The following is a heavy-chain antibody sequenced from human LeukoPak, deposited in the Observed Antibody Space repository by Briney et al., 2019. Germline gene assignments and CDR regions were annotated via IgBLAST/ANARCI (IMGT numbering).Heavy chain of an antibody. J-gene: IGHJ4*02. D-gene: IGHD3-10*01. CDR3: AREQNDLLLGLDY. Sequence: ASRKLSRKASGYTFTCYYIHWVRQAPGQGLEWMGWINPDSGDANYAQKFPGRVTMTRDTSVSTPYMELSRLRSDDTAVYFCAREQNDLLLGLDYWGQGTLVSVSS. CDR1: GYTFTCYY. V-gene: IGHV1-2*02. CDR2: INPDSGDA.